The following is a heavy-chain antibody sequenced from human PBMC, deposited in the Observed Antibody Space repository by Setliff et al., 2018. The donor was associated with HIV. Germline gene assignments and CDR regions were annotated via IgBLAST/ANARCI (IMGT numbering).Heavy chain of an antibody. J-gene: IGHJ4*02. CDR1: GFTFSSYA. Sequence: SETLSLRLSCAASGFTFSSYAMSWIRQPPGKGLEWIGYITYSGSAYYNPSLKSRVTISIDTSNNQISLRLSSVTAADTAMYYCVRDDYGYNGKGFDYWGPGTLVTVSS. V-gene: IGHV4-30-4*08. CDR2: ITYSGSA. D-gene: IGHD4-17*01. CDR3: VRDDYGYNGKGFDY.